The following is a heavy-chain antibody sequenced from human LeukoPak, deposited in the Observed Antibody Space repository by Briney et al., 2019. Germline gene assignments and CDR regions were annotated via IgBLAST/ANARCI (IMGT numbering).Heavy chain of an antibody. Sequence: GASVKVSCKASGGTFSSYAISWVRQAPGQGLEWMGRIIPIFGTANYAQKFQGRVTITTDESTSTAYMELSSLRSDDTAVYYCARDQDSYAPDYYYYMDVWGKGTTVTVSS. CDR1: GGTFSSYA. V-gene: IGHV1-69*05. D-gene: IGHD5-18*01. CDR2: IIPIFGTA. J-gene: IGHJ6*03. CDR3: ARDQDSYAPDYYYYMDV.